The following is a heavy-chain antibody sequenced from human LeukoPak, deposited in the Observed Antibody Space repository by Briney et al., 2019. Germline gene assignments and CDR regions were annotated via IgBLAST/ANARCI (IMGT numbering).Heavy chain of an antibody. CDR1: GGSISSYY. CDR3: ARVDSSNWYDSRGYFDY. Sequence: SETLSLTCTVSGGSISSYYWSWIRQPPGKGLEWIGYIYYSGSTNYNPSLKSRVTISVDTSKNQFSLKLTSVTAADTAVYYCARVDSSNWYDSRGYFDYWGQGTLVTVSS. CDR2: IYYSGST. D-gene: IGHD6-13*01. V-gene: IGHV4-59*01. J-gene: IGHJ4*02.